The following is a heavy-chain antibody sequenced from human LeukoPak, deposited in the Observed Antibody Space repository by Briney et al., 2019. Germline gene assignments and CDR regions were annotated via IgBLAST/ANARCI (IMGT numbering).Heavy chain of an antibody. CDR2: IYYSGST. V-gene: IGHV4-39*01. D-gene: IGHD6-19*01. CDR3: ARFSSGWHRDY. CDR1: GGSISSSSYY. J-gene: IGHJ4*02. Sequence: SETLSLTCTVSGGSISSSSYYWGWIRQPPGKGLEWIGSIYYSGSTYYNPSLKSRVTISVDTSKNQFSLKLSSVTAADTAVYYCARFSSGWHRDYWGQGTLVTVSS.